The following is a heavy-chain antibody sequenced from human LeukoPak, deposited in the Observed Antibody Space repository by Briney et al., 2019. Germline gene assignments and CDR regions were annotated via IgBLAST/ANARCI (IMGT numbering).Heavy chain of an antibody. V-gene: IGHV3-74*01. CDR1: GFSFSGYW. Sequence: GGSLRLSCAASGFSFSGYWMHWVRQAPGKGLVWVSRINEDGSFTSYADSVKGRFTVSRDNAKNTLYLQMNSLGAEDTAVYYCARDLVMVNTPGDDFDYWGRGTLVTVSS. CDR3: ARDLVMVNTPGDDFDY. J-gene: IGHJ4*02. D-gene: IGHD2-21*01. CDR2: INEDGSFT.